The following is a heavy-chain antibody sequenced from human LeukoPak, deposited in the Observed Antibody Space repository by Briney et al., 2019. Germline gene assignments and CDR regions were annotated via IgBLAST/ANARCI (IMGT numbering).Heavy chain of an antibody. CDR2: ISYDGSNK. CDR3: ASSPSGYYGYYYYYMDV. V-gene: IGHV3-30*01. J-gene: IGHJ6*03. D-gene: IGHD3-22*01. Sequence: GRSLRLSCAASGFTFSSYAMHWVRQAPGKGLEWVAVISYDGSNKYYADSVKGRFTISRDNSKNTLYLQMNSLRAEDTGVYYCASSPSGYYGYYYYYMDVWGKGTTVTVSS. CDR1: GFTFSSYA.